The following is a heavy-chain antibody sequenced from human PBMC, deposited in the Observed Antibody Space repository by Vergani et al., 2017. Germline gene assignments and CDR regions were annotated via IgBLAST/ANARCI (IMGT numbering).Heavy chain of an antibody. CDR2: IYHRWST. CDR3: ARVSYSSSWYRYNWFDP. D-gene: IGHD6-13*01. V-gene: IGHV4-4*02. CDR1: GGSISSSNW. J-gene: IGHJ5*02. Sequence: QVQLQESGPGLVKPSGTLSLTCAVSGGSISSSNWWSWVRQPPGQGLEWIGGIYHRWSTNYNPSLKSRVSISVDQSKNQFSLQLSSVTAADTAVYYCARVSYSSSWYRYNWFDPWGQGTLVTVSS.